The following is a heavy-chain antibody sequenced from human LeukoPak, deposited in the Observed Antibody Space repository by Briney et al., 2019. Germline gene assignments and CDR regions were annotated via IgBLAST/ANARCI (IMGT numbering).Heavy chain of an antibody. CDR3: AKAPVTSCRGAYCYPFDS. D-gene: IGHD2-21*01. J-gene: IGHJ4*02. V-gene: IGHV3-23*01. Sequence: GGSLRLSCAASGFTFSDYSMNWVRQTPGKGLEWVAATSSSDAGTYHADSVRDRFTISRDNSKNTLYLQMNSLRAEDAAVYFCAKAPVTSCRGAYCYPFDSWGQGTLVTVSS. CDR2: TSSSDAGT. CDR1: GFTFSDYS.